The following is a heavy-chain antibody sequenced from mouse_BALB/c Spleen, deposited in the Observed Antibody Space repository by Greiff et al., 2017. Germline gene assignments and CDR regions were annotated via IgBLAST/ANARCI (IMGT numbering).Heavy chain of an antibody. CDR1: GFTFSDYG. V-gene: IGHV5-15*02. CDR3: ARAYYFLSMDY. CDR2: ISNLAYSI. J-gene: IGHJ4*01. D-gene: IGHD2-10*01. Sequence: EVMLVESGGGLVQPGGSRKLSCAASGFTFSDYGMAWVRQAPGKGPEWVAFISNLAYSIYYADTVTGRFTISRENAKNTLYLEMSSLRSEDTAMYYCARAYYFLSMDYWGQGTSVTVSS.